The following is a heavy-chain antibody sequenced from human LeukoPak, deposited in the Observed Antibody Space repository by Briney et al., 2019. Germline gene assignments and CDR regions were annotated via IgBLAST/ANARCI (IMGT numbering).Heavy chain of an antibody. CDR1: GGSISSYY. CDR2: IYTSGSA. V-gene: IGHV4-4*07. CDR3: ARDNPGIAAASFDP. Sequence: SETLSLTCTVSGGSISSYYWSWIRQPAGKGLEWIGRIYTSGSANYNPSLKSRVTMSVDTSKNQFSLKLSSVTAADTAVYYCARDNPGIAAASFDPWGQGTLVTVSP. D-gene: IGHD6-13*01. J-gene: IGHJ5*02.